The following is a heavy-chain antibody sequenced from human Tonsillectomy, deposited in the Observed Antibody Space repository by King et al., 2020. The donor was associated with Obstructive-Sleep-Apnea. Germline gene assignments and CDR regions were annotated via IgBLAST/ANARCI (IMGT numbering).Heavy chain of an antibody. J-gene: IGHJ2*01. D-gene: IGHD3-22*01. CDR3: AKVPMIQTSWYFDL. CDR1: GFTFSSYG. V-gene: IGHV3-30*18. Sequence: VQLVESGGGVVQPGRSLRLSCAASGFTFSSYGMHWVRQAPGKGLEWVAGISYDGSNKYYTDSVKGRFTISRDNSKNTLYLQMNSLRVEDTDVYYCAKVPMIQTSWYFDLWGRGTLVTVSS. CDR2: ISYDGSNK.